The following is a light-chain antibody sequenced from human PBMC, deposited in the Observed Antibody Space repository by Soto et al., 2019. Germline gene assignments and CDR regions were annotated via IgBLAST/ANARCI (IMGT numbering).Light chain of an antibody. CDR1: QSIRSW. J-gene: IGKJ1*01. CDR2: QAS. V-gene: IGKV1-5*03. CDR3: QQYNSYPWT. Sequence: DIQMTQSPSTLSASVGDRVTITCRASQSIRSWLAWYQQKPGKAPNLLIYQASNLKSGVPSRFSGSGSGTEYTLTISSLQPDDVATYYCQQYNSYPWTFGQWTKVEIK.